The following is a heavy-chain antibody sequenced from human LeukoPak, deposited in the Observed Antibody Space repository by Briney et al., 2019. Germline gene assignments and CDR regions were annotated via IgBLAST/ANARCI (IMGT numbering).Heavy chain of an antibody. CDR3: ARRDLGYYGSGSPFDY. CDR2: IFHTRST. V-gene: IGHV4-38-2*02. J-gene: IGHJ4*02. D-gene: IGHD3-10*01. CDR1: GDSISSGNY. Sequence: KSSETLSLTCTVSGDSISSGNYWGWIRQPPGKGLEWIGSIFHTRSTYYNLSLKSRVTISVDTSKNQFSLRLSSVTAADTAVYYCARRDLGYYGSGSPFDYWGQGTLVTVSS.